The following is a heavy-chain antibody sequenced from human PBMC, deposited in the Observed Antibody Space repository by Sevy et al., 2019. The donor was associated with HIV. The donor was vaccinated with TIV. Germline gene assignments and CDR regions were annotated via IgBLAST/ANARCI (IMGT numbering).Heavy chain of an antibody. Sequence: GGSLRLSCAASGFSFSTYAMTWVRQAPGKGLEWVSGISGSGTSTYYTDSVKGRFTISRANSKNTVYLQMNNLRAEDTAVYYCGKVSIFGVGGFYDYWGQGTLVTVSS. J-gene: IGHJ4*02. V-gene: IGHV3-23*01. CDR3: GKVSIFGVGGFYDY. CDR1: GFSFSTYA. CDR2: ISGSGTST. D-gene: IGHD3-3*01.